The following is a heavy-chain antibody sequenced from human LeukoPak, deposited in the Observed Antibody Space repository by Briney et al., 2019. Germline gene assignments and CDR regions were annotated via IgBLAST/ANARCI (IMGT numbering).Heavy chain of an antibody. Sequence: GGSLRLSCAASGFTFSSYAMSWVRQAPGKGLEWVSAISGSGGSTYYADSVKGRFTISRDNSKNTLYLQMNSLRAEDTAVYYCARGGRRSVVATIPWGSDYWGQGTLVTVSS. CDR3: ARGGRRSVVATIPWGSDY. J-gene: IGHJ4*02. CDR1: GFTFSSYA. D-gene: IGHD5-24*01. CDR2: ISGSGGST. V-gene: IGHV3-23*01.